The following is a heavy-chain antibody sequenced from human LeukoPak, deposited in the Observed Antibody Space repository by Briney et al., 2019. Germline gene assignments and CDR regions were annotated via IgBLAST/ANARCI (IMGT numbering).Heavy chain of an antibody. CDR2: IYYSGTT. Sequence: SETLSLTCTVSGGSISSRTYYWGWLRQPPGKGLEWIGTIYYSGTTYYNPSLKSRVTISLDTSKNQFSLKLSSVTAADTAVYYCARLTKNDSGTYRFGKKKRGYMDVWGKGTTVTISS. J-gene: IGHJ6*03. V-gene: IGHV4-39*07. D-gene: IGHD3-10*01. CDR1: GGSISSRTYY. CDR3: ARLTKNDSGTYRFGKKKRGYMDV.